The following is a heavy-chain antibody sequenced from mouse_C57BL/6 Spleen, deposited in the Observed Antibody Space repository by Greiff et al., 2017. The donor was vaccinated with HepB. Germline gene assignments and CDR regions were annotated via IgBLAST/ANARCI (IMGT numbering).Heavy chain of an antibody. D-gene: IGHD2-2*01. CDR3: ARTGRDYGFWYFDV. V-gene: IGHV1-53*01. CDR1: GYTFTSYW. Sequence: QVQLKQPGTELVKPGASVKLSCKASGYTFTSYWMHWVKQRPGQGLEWIGNINPSNGGTNYNEKFKSKATLTVDKSSSTAYMQLSSLTSEDSAVYYCARTGRDYGFWYFDVWGTGTTVTVSS. J-gene: IGHJ1*03. CDR2: INPSNGGT.